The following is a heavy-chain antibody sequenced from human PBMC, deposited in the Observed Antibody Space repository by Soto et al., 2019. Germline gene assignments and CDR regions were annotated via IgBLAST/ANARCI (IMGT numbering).Heavy chain of an antibody. D-gene: IGHD3-22*01. Sequence: PSETLSLTCTVSGGSISSSSYYWGWIRQPPGKGLEWIGSIYYSGNTYYNPSLSSRITISQDTSKNQFSLKLSSVTAADTTVYYCARVPYDSSGFGYFDYWAQGALVTVSS. CDR3: ARVPYDSSGFGYFDY. CDR1: GGSISSSSYY. CDR2: IYYSGNT. J-gene: IGHJ4*02. V-gene: IGHV4-39*07.